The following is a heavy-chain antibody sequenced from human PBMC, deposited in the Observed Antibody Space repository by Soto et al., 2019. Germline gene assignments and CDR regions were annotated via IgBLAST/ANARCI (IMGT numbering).Heavy chain of an antibody. CDR3: ARDGGYSCYALNNWFDP. V-gene: IGHV3-30-3*01. D-gene: IGHD5-12*01. CDR2: ISYDGSNK. Sequence: QVQLVESGGGVVQPGRSLRLSCAASGFTFSSYAMHWDRQAPGKGLEWVAVISYDGSNKYYADSVKGRFTISRDNSKNTLYLQMNSLRAEDTAVYYCARDGGYSCYALNNWFDPWGQGTLVTVSS. J-gene: IGHJ5*02. CDR1: GFTFSSYA.